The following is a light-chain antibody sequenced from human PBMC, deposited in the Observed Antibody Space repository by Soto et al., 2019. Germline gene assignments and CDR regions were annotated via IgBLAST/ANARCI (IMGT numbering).Light chain of an antibody. CDR2: GAS. Sequence: EIVLTQSPGTLSLSPGERATLSCRASQSVSSSNLACYQQKPGQAPRLLIYGASSRATGIPDRFSGSGSGTDFTLTISRLEAEEFAVYICQQYGSSPPVTFGGGTKVEIQ. CDR1: QSVSSSN. J-gene: IGKJ4*01. CDR3: QQYGSSPPVT. V-gene: IGKV3-20*01.